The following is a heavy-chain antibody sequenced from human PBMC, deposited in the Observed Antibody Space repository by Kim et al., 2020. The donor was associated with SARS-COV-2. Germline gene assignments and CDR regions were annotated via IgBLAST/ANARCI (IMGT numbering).Heavy chain of an antibody. Sequence: ASVKVSCKASGYTFTSYGISWVRQAPGQGLEWMGWISAYNGNTNYAQKLQGRVTMTTDTSTSTAYMELRSLRSDDTAVYYCARSEARRLAVAGYDPWGQGTLVTVSS. CDR1: GYTFTSYG. CDR3: ARSEARRLAVAGYDP. CDR2: ISAYNGNT. D-gene: IGHD6-19*01. J-gene: IGHJ5*02. V-gene: IGHV1-18*01.